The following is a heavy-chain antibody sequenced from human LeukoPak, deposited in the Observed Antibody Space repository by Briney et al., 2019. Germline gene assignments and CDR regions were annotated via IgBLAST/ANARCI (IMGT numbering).Heavy chain of an antibody. CDR3: TRFEWGENWFDP. J-gene: IGHJ5*02. CDR1: GGSFSGYY. V-gene: IGHV4-34*10. D-gene: IGHD2-21*01. CDR2: IHHSGTT. Sequence: SESLSLTCAVYGGSFSGYYWSWIRQPPGKGLEWIGYIHHSGTTNYNPSLSSRVTMSLDTSKNQFSLKLSSVTAADTAVYYCTRFEWGENWFDPWGQGTLVTVSS.